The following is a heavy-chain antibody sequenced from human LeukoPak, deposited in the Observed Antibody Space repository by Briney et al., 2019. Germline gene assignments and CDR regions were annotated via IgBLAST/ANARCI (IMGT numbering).Heavy chain of an antibody. J-gene: IGHJ4*02. CDR3: AKDGGSGSYYDYHFDH. CDR1: GFTFNSYA. CDR2: ISGSGGST. Sequence: GGSLRLSCAASGFTFNSYAMSWVRQAPGKGLEWVSAISGSGGSTYYADSVKGRFTISRDNSKNTLYVQMNSLRAEDTAVYYCAKDGGSGSYYDYHFDHWGQGTLVTVSS. V-gene: IGHV3-23*01. D-gene: IGHD3-10*01.